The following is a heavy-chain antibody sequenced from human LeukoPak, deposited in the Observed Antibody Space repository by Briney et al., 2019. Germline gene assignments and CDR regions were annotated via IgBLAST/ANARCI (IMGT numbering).Heavy chain of an antibody. D-gene: IGHD1-26*01. J-gene: IGHJ4*02. CDR3: AKETSSGNFVTIDC. V-gene: IGHV3-11*05. CDR2: ISSSSSST. Sequence: GGSLRLSCAASGFTFSDYYMSWIRQTPGKGLEWVSHISSSSSSTKYADSVKGRFTISRDNSKNTLYLQMNSLRGEDTAVYYCAKETSSGNFVTIDCWGQGTLVTVSS. CDR1: GFTFSDYY.